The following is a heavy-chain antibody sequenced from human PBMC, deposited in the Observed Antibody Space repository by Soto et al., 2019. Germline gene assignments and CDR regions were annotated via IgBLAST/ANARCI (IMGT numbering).Heavy chain of an antibody. CDR2: IYYRGNA. CDR1: EVLMAGLGGY. J-gene: IGHJ4*02. V-gene: IGHV4-39*01. D-gene: IGHD3-3*01. CDR3: ARLEGPATISYYFHF. Sequence: SETMCLTSCVLEVLMAGLGGYWSRNRQPPGKGLEWTGSIYYRGNAYYTPSLQTRVTISLDKSKSQFSLKLNSVAAADSAVYFCARLEGPATISYYFHFWGPGALLTVSS.